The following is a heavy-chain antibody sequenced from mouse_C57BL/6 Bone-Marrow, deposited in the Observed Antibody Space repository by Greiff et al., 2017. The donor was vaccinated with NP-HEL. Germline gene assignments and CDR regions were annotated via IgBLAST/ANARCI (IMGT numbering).Heavy chain of an antibody. V-gene: IGHV1-69*01. J-gene: IGHJ1*03. CDR1: GYTFTSYW. Sequence: VQLPQPGAELVMPGASVKLSCKASGYTFTSYWMHWVKQRPGQGLEWIGEIDPSDSYTNYNQKFKGKSTLTVDKSSSTAYMQLSSLTSEDSAVYYCASLLTAWYFDVWGTGTTVTVSS. CDR3: ASLLTAWYFDV. D-gene: IGHD4-1*01. CDR2: IDPSDSYT.